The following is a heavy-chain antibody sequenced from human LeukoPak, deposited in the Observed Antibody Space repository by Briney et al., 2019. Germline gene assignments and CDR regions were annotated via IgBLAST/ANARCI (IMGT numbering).Heavy chain of an antibody. CDR1: GFTLSNYA. V-gene: IGHV3-23*01. D-gene: IGHD4-17*01. CDR2: ISGSGDGT. CDR3: AKTTTMDV. J-gene: IGHJ6*03. Sequence: GGSLRLSCAASGFTLSNYAMSWVRQAPGKGLEWVSSISGSGDGTYYADSVKGRFTFSRDNSKNTLDLQMSSLRAEDTAVYYCAKTTTMDVWGKGTTVTVSS.